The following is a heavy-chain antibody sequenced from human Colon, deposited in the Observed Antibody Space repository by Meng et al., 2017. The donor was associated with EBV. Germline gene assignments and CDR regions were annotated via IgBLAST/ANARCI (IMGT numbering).Heavy chain of an antibody. CDR3: ARGGYYSFDY. CDR2: IYHSGST. CDR1: GGSISSVDW. Sequence: QVQLQVSGPGLVKHSDTLSLTCAVSGGSISSVDWWTWVRQSPGKGLEWIGEIYHSGSTNYNPSLKSRVTISVDTSKNQFSLKLTSVTAADTAVYYCARGGYYSFDYWGQRTLVTVSS. D-gene: IGHD5-18*01. V-gene: IGHV4-4*02. J-gene: IGHJ4*02.